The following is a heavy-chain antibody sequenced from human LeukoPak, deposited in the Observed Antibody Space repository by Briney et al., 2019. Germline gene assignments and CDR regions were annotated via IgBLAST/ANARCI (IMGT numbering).Heavy chain of an antibody. CDR1: GFTFSSYG. Sequence: GGSLRLSCAASGFTFSSYGMHWVRQAPGKGLEWVAFIRYDGSSKYYADSVKGRFTISRDNSKNTLYLQMNSLRAEDTAVYYCAKAPPPSNSSSWYYYYYYMDVWGKGTTVTVSS. J-gene: IGHJ6*03. V-gene: IGHV3-30*02. CDR2: IRYDGSSK. CDR3: AKAPPPSNSSSWYYYYYYMDV. D-gene: IGHD6-13*01.